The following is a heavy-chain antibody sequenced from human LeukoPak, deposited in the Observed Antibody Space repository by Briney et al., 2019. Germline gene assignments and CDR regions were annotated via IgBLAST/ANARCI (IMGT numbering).Heavy chain of an antibody. CDR2: FYSTGST. CDR1: GGSISRYY. Sequence: SETLSLTCTVSGGSISRYYWTWIRQPAGKGLEWIGRFYSTGSTNYNPSLKSRVTMSVDTPKNQFSLKLSSVTAADTAVYYCARDQYSGSLDYWAREPWSPSPQ. CDR3: ARDQYSGSLDY. V-gene: IGHV4-4*07. D-gene: IGHD1-26*01. J-gene: IGHJ4*02.